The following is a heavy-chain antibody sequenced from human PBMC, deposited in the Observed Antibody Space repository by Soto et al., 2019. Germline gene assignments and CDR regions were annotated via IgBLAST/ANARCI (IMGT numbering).Heavy chain of an antibody. Sequence: GGSLRLSCAASGFPFTNYWMNWVRQTPGKGLMWVSRISPDGSDVGYAHSVEGRFTVSRDNAKNTLYLQMHSLRAEETAMYYCECWGHIVPVAPSDFDSWGQGTLVTVSS. CDR1: GFPFTNYW. J-gene: IGHJ4*02. CDR2: ISPDGSDV. D-gene: IGHD2-8*02. CDR3: ECWGHIVPVAPSDFDS. V-gene: IGHV3-74*01.